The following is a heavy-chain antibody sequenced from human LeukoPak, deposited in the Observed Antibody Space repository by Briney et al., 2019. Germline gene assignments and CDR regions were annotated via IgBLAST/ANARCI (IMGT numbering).Heavy chain of an antibody. J-gene: IGHJ4*02. CDR1: GFTFTAYL. CDR3: VRESEYYFDHSASFDY. CDR2: MSSDGNAM. V-gene: IGHV3-30-3*01. D-gene: IGHD3-22*01. Sequence: GRSLRLSCAASGFTFTAYLIHWVRQAPGKGLEWVAVMSSDGNAMFYADSVKGRFTISRDNSKNTLYLQMNSLRAEGTAVYYCVRESEYYFDHSASFDYWGQGTLVTVSS.